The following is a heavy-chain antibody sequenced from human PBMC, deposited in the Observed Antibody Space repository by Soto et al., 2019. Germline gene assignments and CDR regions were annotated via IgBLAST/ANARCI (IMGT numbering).Heavy chain of an antibody. J-gene: IGHJ5*02. V-gene: IGHV1-3*01. CDR1: GYTFTSYA. Sequence: ASVKVSCKASGYTFTSYAMHWVRQAPGQRLEWMGWINAGNGNTKYSQKFQGRVTITRDTSASTAYMELSSLGSEDTAVYYCARDTGGVIAAAGEFDPWGQGTLVTVSS. D-gene: IGHD6-13*01. CDR2: INAGNGNT. CDR3: ARDTGGVIAAAGEFDP.